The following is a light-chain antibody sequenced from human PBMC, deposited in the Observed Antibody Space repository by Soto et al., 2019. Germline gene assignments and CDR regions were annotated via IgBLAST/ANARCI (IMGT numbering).Light chain of an antibody. CDR2: TAS. J-gene: IGKJ1*01. Sequence: EIVLTQSPGTLSLSPGERATLSCRASQSISYNYLAWYQQRPGQAPRLLVSTASHRPAGIPDRFSGSGSGTDFTLIISRLAPEDFAVYYCQQYGSSPQTFGQGTTVEIK. CDR1: QSISYNY. V-gene: IGKV3-20*01. CDR3: QQYGSSPQT.